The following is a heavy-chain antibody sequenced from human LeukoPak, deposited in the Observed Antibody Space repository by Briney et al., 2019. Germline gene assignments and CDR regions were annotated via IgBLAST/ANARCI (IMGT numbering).Heavy chain of an antibody. CDR1: GYTFTGYY. CDR3: ARDRADYGDRFDY. J-gene: IGHJ4*02. Sequence: GASVKVSCKASGYTFTGYYMHWVRQAPGQGRDWMGWINPNSGGTNYAQKFQGRVTMTRGTSISTAYMELSRLRSDDTAVYYCARDRADYGDRFDYWGQGTLVTVSS. D-gene: IGHD4-17*01. CDR2: INPNSGGT. V-gene: IGHV1-2*02.